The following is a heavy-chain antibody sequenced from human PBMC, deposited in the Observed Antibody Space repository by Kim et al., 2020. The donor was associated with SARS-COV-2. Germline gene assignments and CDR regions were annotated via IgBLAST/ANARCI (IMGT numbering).Heavy chain of an antibody. J-gene: IGHJ4*01. D-gene: IGHD1-1*01. CDR3: ARWAAPFGSQLASDY. Sequence: GGSLRLSCAASGFTFDTYAMDWVRQGPGKGLEWVSGINSNGGSTYYADSVKCRFTISRDNSKNTLFLQMNSLRAEDTATYYCARWAAPFGSQLASDYWG. V-gene: IGHV3-23*01. CDR2: INSNGGST. CDR1: GFTFDTYA.